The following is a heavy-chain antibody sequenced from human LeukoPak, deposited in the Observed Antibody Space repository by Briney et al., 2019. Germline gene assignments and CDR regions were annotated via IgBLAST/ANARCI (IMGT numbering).Heavy chain of an antibody. V-gene: IGHV3-30-3*01. CDR3: ARARIAAGDAFDI. D-gene: IGHD6-13*01. Sequence: GGSLRLSCAASGFTFSSYAMHWVRQAPGKGLEWVAVIPYDGSNKYYADSVKGRFTISRDNSKNTLYLQMNSLRAEDTAVYYCARARIAAGDAFDIWGQGTMVTVSS. J-gene: IGHJ3*02. CDR1: GFTFSSYA. CDR2: IPYDGSNK.